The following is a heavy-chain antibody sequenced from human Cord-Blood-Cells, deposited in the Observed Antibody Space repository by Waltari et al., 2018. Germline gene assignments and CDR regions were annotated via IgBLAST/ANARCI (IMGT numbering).Heavy chain of an antibody. CDR1: GGTFSSYA. CDR3: AGSWGGVPYYYYYMDV. V-gene: IGHV1-69*01. CDR2: IIPIFGTA. D-gene: IGHD1-26*01. Sequence: QVQLVQSGAEVKKPGSSVKVSCKASGGTFSSYAISWVRQAPGQGLEWMGGIIPIFGTANDAQKFQGRVTITADESTSTAYMELSSLRSEDTAVYYCAGSWGGVPYYYYYMDVWGKGTTVTVSS. J-gene: IGHJ6*03.